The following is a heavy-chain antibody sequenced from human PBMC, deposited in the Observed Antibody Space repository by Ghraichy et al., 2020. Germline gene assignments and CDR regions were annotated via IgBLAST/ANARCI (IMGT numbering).Heavy chain of an antibody. CDR2: IYWDDDK. CDR3: AHSETWSSGWYAVGGSYYFDY. V-gene: IGHV2-5*02. J-gene: IGHJ4*02. CDR1: GFSLSTSGVG. Sequence: SGPTLVKPTQTLTLTCTFSGFSLSTSGVGVGWIRQPPGKALEWLALIYWDDDKRYSPSLKSRLTITKDTSKNQVVLTMTNMDPVDTATYYCAHSETWSSGWYAVGGSYYFDYWGQGTLVTVSS. D-gene: IGHD6-19*01.